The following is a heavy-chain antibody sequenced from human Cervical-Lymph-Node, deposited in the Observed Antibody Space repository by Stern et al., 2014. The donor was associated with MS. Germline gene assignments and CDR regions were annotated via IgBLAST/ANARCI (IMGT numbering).Heavy chain of an antibody. Sequence: EMQLVESGGGLVQPGGSLRLSCAASGFTFSSYSMNWVRQAPGKGLEWVSYISSSSSTIYYADSVKGRFTISRDNAKNSLYLQMNSLRAEDTAVYYCARSYRWRYDSSGYYSPLTYYYYGMDVWGQGTTVTVSS. CDR3: ARSYRWRYDSSGYYSPLTYYYYGMDV. J-gene: IGHJ6*02. CDR1: GFTFSSYS. D-gene: IGHD3-22*01. CDR2: ISSSSSTI. V-gene: IGHV3-48*01.